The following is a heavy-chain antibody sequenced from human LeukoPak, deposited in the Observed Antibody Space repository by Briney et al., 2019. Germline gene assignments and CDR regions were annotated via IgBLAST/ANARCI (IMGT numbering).Heavy chain of an antibody. Sequence: PGGSLRLSCAASGFTVSSYAMHWVRQPIGKGLEWVSALGIAGDTFYPGSVKGRFTISRENARNSLYLQMNSLSAEDTAMYYCARQMQSHGNFDSWGQGTLVTVSS. J-gene: IGHJ4*02. CDR2: LGIAGDT. D-gene: IGHD1-26*01. CDR3: ARQMQSHGNFDS. V-gene: IGHV3-13*01. CDR1: GFTVSSYA.